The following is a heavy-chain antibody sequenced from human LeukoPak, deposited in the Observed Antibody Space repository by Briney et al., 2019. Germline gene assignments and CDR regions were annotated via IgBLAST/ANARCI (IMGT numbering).Heavy chain of an antibody. D-gene: IGHD4-17*01. J-gene: IGHJ4*02. Sequence: GGSLRLSCAAPALTFSSYGMHWVRQAPGKGLEGVAFIRYDGSNKYYADSVKGRFTISRDNSKNTLYLQMNSLRPDDTAVYYCAKEIWPTVTIPGRTYFDYWGQGALVTVSS. V-gene: IGHV3-30*02. CDR2: IRYDGSNK. CDR3: AKEIWPTVTIPGRTYFDY. CDR1: ALTFSSYG.